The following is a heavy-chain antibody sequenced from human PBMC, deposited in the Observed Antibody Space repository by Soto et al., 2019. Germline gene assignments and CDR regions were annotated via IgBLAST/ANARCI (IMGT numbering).Heavy chain of an antibody. CDR2: VSGSGGST. Sequence: PGGFLRLSCAASGFTFSSYAMSWVRQAPGKGLEWVSSVSGSGGSTYYADSVKGRFTISRDNSKNTVYLQMNSLRAEDTAVYFCAKLPQYETLTGYLNYFDYWGPGILVTVSS. V-gene: IGHV3-23*01. J-gene: IGHJ4*02. CDR3: AKLPQYETLTGYLNYFDY. CDR1: GFTFSSYA. D-gene: IGHD3-9*01.